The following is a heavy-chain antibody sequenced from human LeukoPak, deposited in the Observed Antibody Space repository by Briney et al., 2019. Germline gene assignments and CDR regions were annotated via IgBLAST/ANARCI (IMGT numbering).Heavy chain of an antibody. J-gene: IGHJ5*02. CDR1: GYSISSGYY. Sequence: SETLSLTCAVSGYSISSGYYWGWIRQPPGKGLEWIGEINHSGSTNYNPSLKSRVTISVDTSKNQFSLKLSSVTAADTAVYYCARADDYVRFDPWGQGTLVTVSS. CDR3: ARADDYVRFDP. CDR2: INHSGST. D-gene: IGHD4-17*01. V-gene: IGHV4-38-2*01.